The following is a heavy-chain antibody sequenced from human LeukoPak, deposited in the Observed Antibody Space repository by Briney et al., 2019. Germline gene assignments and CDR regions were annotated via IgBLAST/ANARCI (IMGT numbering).Heavy chain of an antibody. V-gene: IGHV4-38-2*01. J-gene: IGHJ4*02. CDR1: GYSISSGYY. Sequence: PSETLSLTRAVSGYSISSGYYWGWIRQPPGKGLEWIGSIYHSGSTYYNPSLKSRVTISVDTSKNQFSLKLSSVTAADTAVYYCARLQDFDYWGQGTLVTVSS. CDR2: IYHSGST. D-gene: IGHD4-11*01. CDR3: ARLQDFDY.